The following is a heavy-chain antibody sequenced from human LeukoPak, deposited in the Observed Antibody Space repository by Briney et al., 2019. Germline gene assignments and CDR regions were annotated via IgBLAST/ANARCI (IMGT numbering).Heavy chain of an antibody. D-gene: IGHD2-8*01. J-gene: IGHJ4*02. CDR2: IYYSANT. Sequence: PSETLSLTCTVSGGSISSSSYSWGWIRQSPGKGLEWIGSIYYSANTYYNPSLKSRVTISVDTSKNQFSLKLSSVTAADTAVYYCARSPRVLMPIFRDHKFDYWGQGTLVTVSS. CDR1: GGSISSSSYS. V-gene: IGHV4-39*07. CDR3: ARSPRVLMPIFRDHKFDY.